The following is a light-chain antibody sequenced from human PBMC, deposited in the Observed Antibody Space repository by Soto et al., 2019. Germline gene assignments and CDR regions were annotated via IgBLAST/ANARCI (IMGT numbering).Light chain of an antibody. CDR3: QQYRTYLT. CDR2: DAS. J-gene: IGKJ1*01. CDR1: QSVNNW. Sequence: DLQMTQSPSTVSASVGDTVSIKCRASQSVNNWLAWYQLQPGKAPKLLIYDASTLGSGVPSRFSGSGSGTKFTLTFRRLQPDDFATYFCQQYRTYLTFGQGTKVEI. V-gene: IGKV1-5*01.